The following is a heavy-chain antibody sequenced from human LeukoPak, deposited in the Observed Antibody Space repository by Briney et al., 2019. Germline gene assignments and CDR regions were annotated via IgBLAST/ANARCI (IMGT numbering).Heavy chain of an antibody. Sequence: GSLRLSCAASGFTLSNYWMTWVRQPPGKGLEWIGYIYYSGSTNYNPSLKSRVTISVDTSKNQFSLKLSSVTAADTAVYYCARQATYGGKSDYWGQGTLVTVSS. CDR2: IYYSGST. CDR3: ARQATYGGKSDY. D-gene: IGHD2-21*01. J-gene: IGHJ4*02. CDR1: GFTLSNYW. V-gene: IGHV4-59*08.